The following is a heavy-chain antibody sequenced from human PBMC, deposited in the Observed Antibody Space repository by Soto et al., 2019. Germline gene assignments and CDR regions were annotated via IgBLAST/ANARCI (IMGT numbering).Heavy chain of an antibody. Sequence: EVHLVESGGGLVQPGGSLRLSCAASGFTFSSYSLNWVRQAPGKGLEWVSYITSSGTTVYYADSVRGRFTISRDNAKNSLYLQMNSLRDDDTAGYYCARGSSSWAYYFDFWGQGTLVTVSS. J-gene: IGHJ4*02. CDR2: ITSSGTTV. D-gene: IGHD6-13*01. V-gene: IGHV3-48*02. CDR3: ARGSSSWAYYFDF. CDR1: GFTFSSYS.